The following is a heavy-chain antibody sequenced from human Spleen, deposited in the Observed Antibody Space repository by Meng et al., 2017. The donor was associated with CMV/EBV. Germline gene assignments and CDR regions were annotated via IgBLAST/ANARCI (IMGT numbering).Heavy chain of an antibody. CDR2: IYYSGST. Sequence: VQLQESGPGLVTPSDTLSLTCAVSGYSISSTNWWGWNRQPPGKGLEWIGYIYYSGSTSYNPSLKSRVTMSVDTSKNQFSLNLNSVTAVDTAVYYCARNVPGTSAYYDWGQGTLVTVS. CDR1: GYSISSTNW. D-gene: IGHD3-22*01. J-gene: IGHJ4*02. V-gene: IGHV4-28*01. CDR3: ARNVPGTSAYYD.